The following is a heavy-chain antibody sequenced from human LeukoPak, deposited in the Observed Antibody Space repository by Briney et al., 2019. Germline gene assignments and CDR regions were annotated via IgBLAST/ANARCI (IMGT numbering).Heavy chain of an antibody. V-gene: IGHV1-18*01. CDR2: ISPYNGNT. J-gene: IGHJ3*02. D-gene: IGHD3-9*01. CDR3: ARDRSYDILTGYPDNYAFDI. CDR1: GYTFTSYG. Sequence: ASVKVSCKASGYTFTSYGINWVRQAPGQGLEWMGWISPYNGNTNYAQKLQGRVTMTTDTSTSTAYMELRILRSDDTAVYYCARDRSYDILTGYPDNYAFDIWGQGTMVTVSS.